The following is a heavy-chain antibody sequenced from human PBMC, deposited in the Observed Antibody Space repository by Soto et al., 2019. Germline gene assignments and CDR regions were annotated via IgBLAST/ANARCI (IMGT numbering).Heavy chain of an antibody. CDR1: GYIFTGYY. Sequence: ASVKVSCKASGYIFTGYYMHWVRQAPGQGLEWMGWINPNSGDTNYTQKFQGWVTMTRDTSISTAYMELSRLRSDDTAVYYCATSRISIAVAGETEYYFDYWGQGTPVT. J-gene: IGHJ4*02. CDR3: ATSRISIAVAGETEYYFDY. V-gene: IGHV1-2*04. CDR2: INPNSGDT. D-gene: IGHD6-19*01.